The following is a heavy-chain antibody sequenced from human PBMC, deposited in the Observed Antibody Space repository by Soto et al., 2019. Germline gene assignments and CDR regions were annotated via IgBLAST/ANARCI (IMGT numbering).Heavy chain of an antibody. Sequence: PSETLSLTCTVSGGPISSGNYYWSWIRQPPGKGLEWIGFISYSGSTYYNASLKSRFTISVDTSKNQFSLNLSFVTAADTAVYYCATMGTPATGLYYFDYWGKGTLVTVSS. D-gene: IGHD1-7*01. CDR2: ISYSGST. CDR1: GGPISSGNYY. V-gene: IGHV4-30-4*01. J-gene: IGHJ4*02. CDR3: ATMGTPATGLYYFDY.